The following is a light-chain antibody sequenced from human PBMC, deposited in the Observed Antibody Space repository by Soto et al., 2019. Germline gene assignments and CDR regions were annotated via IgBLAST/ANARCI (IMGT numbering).Light chain of an antibody. V-gene: IGKV1-5*03. CDR1: QTISNY. Sequence: DLQMTQSPSTLSASVGDRVTITCRASQTISNYLTWYQQRPGKAPNLLIYRSSILQNGVPSRFSGSGSGTEFTLTISSLQPDDFATYYCQQYYIYATFGQGTRVEI. CDR2: RSS. CDR3: QQYYIYAT. J-gene: IGKJ1*01.